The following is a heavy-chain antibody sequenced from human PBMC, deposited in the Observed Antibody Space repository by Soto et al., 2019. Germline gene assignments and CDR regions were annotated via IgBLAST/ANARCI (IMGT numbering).Heavy chain of an antibody. CDR1: GFSLRTSGVG. Sequence: QITLKESGPTLVKPTQTLTLTCTFSGFSLRTSGVGVGWIRQPPGKALEWLALIYWDDGKRYSPSLNSRLTSTKDTSKNLVVLRMTNMDPVDTATYYCAHLTTGGFYFDYWGQGTLVTVSS. V-gene: IGHV2-5*02. D-gene: IGHD4-17*01. CDR2: IYWDDGK. CDR3: AHLTTGGFYFDY. J-gene: IGHJ4*02.